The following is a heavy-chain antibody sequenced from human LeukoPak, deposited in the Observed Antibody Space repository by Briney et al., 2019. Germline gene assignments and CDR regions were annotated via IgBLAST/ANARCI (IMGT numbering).Heavy chain of an antibody. CDR3: ARHRDDYGAFASRCYFDC. CDR2: IYYTGST. D-gene: IGHD4-17*01. CDR1: AGSISSSSYF. V-gene: IGHV4-39*01. Sequence: SETLSLTCTVSAGSISSSSYFWGWIRQPPGKGLEWIASIYYTGSTYYNPSLESRVTISVDTSKNQFSLKLSSVTAADTAVYFCARHRDDYGAFASRCYFDCWGQGTLVTVSS. J-gene: IGHJ4*02.